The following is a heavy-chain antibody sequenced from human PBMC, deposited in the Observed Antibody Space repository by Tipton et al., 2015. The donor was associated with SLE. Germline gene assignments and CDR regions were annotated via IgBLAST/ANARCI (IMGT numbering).Heavy chain of an antibody. Sequence: LRLSCTVSGASVNTDRFYWGWIRQPPGKGLEWIGNVYFTGRTDYNPSLESRVIISIDTSSNEFSLKLTSVTAADTAVYYCARHAYSFITGTTVFDSWGQGTLVTVSS. V-gene: IGHV4-39*01. CDR1: GASVNTDRFY. D-gene: IGHD1-7*01. J-gene: IGHJ4*02. CDR3: ARHAYSFITGTTVFDS. CDR2: VYFTGRT.